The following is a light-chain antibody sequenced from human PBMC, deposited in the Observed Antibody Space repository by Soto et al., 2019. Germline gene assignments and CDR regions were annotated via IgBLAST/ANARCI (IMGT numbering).Light chain of an antibody. CDR1: QSVSSGY. Sequence: EIVLTQSPGALSLSPGERATLSCRASQSVSSGYLAWYQQKPGQAPRLLIFATSRRATGIPDRFSGSGSGTDFTLPISRLEPEDVAVYYCQQYGSSPPITFGQGTRLEMK. CDR3: QQYGSSPPIT. CDR2: ATS. V-gene: IGKV3-20*01. J-gene: IGKJ5*01.